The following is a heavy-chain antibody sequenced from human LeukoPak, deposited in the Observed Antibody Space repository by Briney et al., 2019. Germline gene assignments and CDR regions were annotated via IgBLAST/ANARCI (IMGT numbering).Heavy chain of an antibody. CDR3: ARDHDWDYMDV. D-gene: IGHD3-9*01. J-gene: IGHJ6*03. Sequence: GGSLRLSCAASGFTFSSYSMNWVRQAPGKGLEWVSYISSSSSTIYYADSVKGRFTISRHNAKNSLYLQMNSLRAEDTAVYYCARDHDWDYMDVWGKGTTVTVSS. V-gene: IGHV3-48*04. CDR1: GFTFSSYS. CDR2: ISSSSSTI.